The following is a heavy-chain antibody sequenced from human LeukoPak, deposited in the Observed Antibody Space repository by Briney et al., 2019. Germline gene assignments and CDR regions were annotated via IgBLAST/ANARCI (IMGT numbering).Heavy chain of an antibody. D-gene: IGHD3-22*01. CDR1: GYTFTGYY. CDR2: INPNSGGT. CDR3: ARDRIDKSGYYYFFDY. Sequence: ASVKVSCKASGYTFTGYYMHWVRQAPGQGLEWMGWINPNSGGTNYAQKLQGRVTMITDTSTGTAYMELRSLRSGDTAVYYCARDRIDKSGYYYFFDYWGQGTLVTVSS. V-gene: IGHV1-2*02. J-gene: IGHJ4*02.